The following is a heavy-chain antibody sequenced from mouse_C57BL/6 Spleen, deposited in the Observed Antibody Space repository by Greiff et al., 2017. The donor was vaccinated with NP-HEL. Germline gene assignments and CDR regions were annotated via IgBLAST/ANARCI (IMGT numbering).Heavy chain of an antibody. Sequence: EVQLVESGPGMVKPSQSLSLTCTVTGYSITSGYDWHWIRHFPGNKLEWMGYISYSGSTNYNPSLKSRISITHDTSKNHFFLKLNSVTTEDTATYYCARGGDGYPLDYWGQGTSVTVSS. D-gene: IGHD2-3*01. CDR3: ARGGDGYPLDY. CDR1: GYSITSGYD. CDR2: ISYSGST. V-gene: IGHV3-1*01. J-gene: IGHJ4*01.